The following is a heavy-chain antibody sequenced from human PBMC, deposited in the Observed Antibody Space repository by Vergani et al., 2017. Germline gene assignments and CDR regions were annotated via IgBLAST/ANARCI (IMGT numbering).Heavy chain of an antibody. D-gene: IGHD4-17*01. CDR1: GFTFSSYG. CDR3: ARDHHDYGATTFDY. J-gene: IGHJ4*02. Sequence: QVQLVESGGGVVQPGRSLRLSCAASGFTFSSYGMHWVRQAPGKGLEWVAVISYDGSNKYYADSVKGRFTISRDNSKNTLYLQMNSLRAEDTAVYYCARDHHDYGATTFDYWGQGTLVTVSS. CDR2: ISYDGSNK. V-gene: IGHV3-30*03.